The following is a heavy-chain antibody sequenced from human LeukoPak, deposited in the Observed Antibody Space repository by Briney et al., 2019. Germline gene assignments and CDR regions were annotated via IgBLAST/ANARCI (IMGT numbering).Heavy chain of an antibody. Sequence: PSETLSLTCTVSGRSISSYYRSWARQPAGKGLGWIGRIYTSGSTNYNPSLKSRGSISVDKSKNQSSLKLSSVTAADTAVYYCAREFVIGAEGGYYYYMDVWGKGTTVTVSS. D-gene: IGHD3-16*01. CDR3: AREFVIGAEGGYYYYMDV. CDR1: GRSISSYY. J-gene: IGHJ6*03. V-gene: IGHV4-4*07. CDR2: IYTSGST.